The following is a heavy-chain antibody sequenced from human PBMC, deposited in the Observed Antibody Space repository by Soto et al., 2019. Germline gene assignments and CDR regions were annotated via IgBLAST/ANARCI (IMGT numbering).Heavy chain of an antibody. CDR2: ISYDGSNK. V-gene: IGHV3-30*18. D-gene: IGHD3-22*01. J-gene: IGHJ4*02. CDR3: AKDHYDSSGYPPSYYFDY. CDR1: GFTFSSYG. Sequence: GGSLRLSCAASGFTFSSYGMHWVRQAPGKGLEWVAVISYDGSNKYYADSVKGRFTISRDNSKNTLYLQMNSLRAEDTAVYYCAKDHYDSSGYPPSYYFDYWGQGTLVTVSS.